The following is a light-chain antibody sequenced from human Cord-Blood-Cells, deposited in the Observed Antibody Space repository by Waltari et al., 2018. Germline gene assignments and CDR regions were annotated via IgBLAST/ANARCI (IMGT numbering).Light chain of an antibody. V-gene: IGLV2-14*01. CDR2: DVS. CDR3: SSYTSSSTL. J-gene: IGLJ2*01. Sequence: QSALTQPASVSGSPGQSTPIPCTGTSSAVGGYNYVSWYQQHPGKAPKLMIYDVSKRPSGVSNRFSGSKSGNTASLTISGLQAEDEADYYCSSYTSSSTLFGGGTKLTVL. CDR1: SSAVGGYNY.